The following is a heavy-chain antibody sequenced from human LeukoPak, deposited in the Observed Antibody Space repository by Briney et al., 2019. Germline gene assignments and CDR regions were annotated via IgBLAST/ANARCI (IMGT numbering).Heavy chain of an antibody. CDR3: ARAVQYYDFWSGYYRRDYYYYMDV. Sequence: GASANVSCTASGYTFTSYGISWVRQAPGQGLEWMGWISASNGNTTYALTLQGRVTITTETSRSTAHMDLRSLRSDDTAVYYWARAVQYYDFWSGYYRRDYYYYMDVWGKGTTVTVSS. J-gene: IGHJ6*03. CDR2: ISASNGNT. D-gene: IGHD3-3*01. CDR1: GYTFTSYG. V-gene: IGHV1-18*01.